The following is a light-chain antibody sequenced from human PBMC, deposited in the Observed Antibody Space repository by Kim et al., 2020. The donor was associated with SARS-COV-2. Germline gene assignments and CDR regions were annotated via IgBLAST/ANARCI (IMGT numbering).Light chain of an antibody. CDR1: TSNIGSNG. Sequence: ELTQPPSASGTPGQRVTLSCSGSTSNIGSNGVNWYQLLPTTAPKLLIYGNYQRPSGVPDRFSGSKSGTSASLAISGLQSEDEADYYCATWDDSLNAYVFGKGTKGTVL. CDR2: GNY. CDR3: ATWDDSLNAYV. V-gene: IGLV1-44*01. J-gene: IGLJ1*01.